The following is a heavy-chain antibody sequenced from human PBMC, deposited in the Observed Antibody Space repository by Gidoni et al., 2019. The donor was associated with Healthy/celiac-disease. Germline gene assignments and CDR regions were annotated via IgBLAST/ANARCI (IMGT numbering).Heavy chain of an antibody. CDR1: GFTFSSYA. J-gene: IGHJ4*01. Sequence: EVQLLESGGGLVQPGGSLRLSCAASGFTFSSYAMSWVRQAPGKGLECVSASSGSGGSTYYADSVKGRFTISRDNSKNTLYLQMNSLRAEDTAVYYCAKGQRLQYYFDYWGQGTLVTVSS. V-gene: IGHV3-23*01. CDR3: AKGQRLQYYFDY. CDR2: SSGSGGST.